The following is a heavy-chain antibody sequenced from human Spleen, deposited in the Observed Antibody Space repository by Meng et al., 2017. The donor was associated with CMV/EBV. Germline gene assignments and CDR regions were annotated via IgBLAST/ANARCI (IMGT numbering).Heavy chain of an antibody. J-gene: IGHJ4*02. V-gene: IGHV4-34*01. D-gene: IGHD2-2*02. Sequence: SETLSLTCAVYGGSFSGYYWSWIRQPPGKGLEWIGEINHSGSTNYNPSLKSRVTISVDTSKNQFSLKLSSVTAADTAVYYCARARGGAYCSSTSCYRRFDYWGQGTLVTVSS. CDR2: INHSGST. CDR3: ARARGGAYCSSTSCYRRFDY. CDR1: GGSFSGYY.